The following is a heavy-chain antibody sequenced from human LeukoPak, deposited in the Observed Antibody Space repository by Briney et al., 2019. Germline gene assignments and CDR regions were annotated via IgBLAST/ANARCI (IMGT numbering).Heavy chain of an antibody. V-gene: IGHV1-24*01. CDR3: ATDYCSGGSCYFDY. D-gene: IGHD2-15*01. CDR2: FDPEDGET. Sequence: ASVKVSCKVSGYTHTELSMHWVRQAPGKGLEWMGGFDPEDGETIYAQKFQGRVTMTEDTSTDTAYMELSSLRSEDTAVYYCATDYCSGGSCYFDYWGQGTLVTVSS. J-gene: IGHJ4*02. CDR1: GYTHTELS.